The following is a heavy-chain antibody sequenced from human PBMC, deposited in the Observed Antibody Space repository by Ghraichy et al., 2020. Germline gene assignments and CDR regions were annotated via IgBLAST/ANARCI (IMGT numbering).Heavy chain of an antibody. J-gene: IGHJ5*02. V-gene: IGHV3-74*01. Sequence: INRDGTDTRYADSVKGRFTISRDNANNTLYLQMNSLRAEDTAVYYCARDRPYLTWFDPWGLLSLVTAPS. CDR2: INRDGTDT. CDR3: ARDRPYLTWFDP.